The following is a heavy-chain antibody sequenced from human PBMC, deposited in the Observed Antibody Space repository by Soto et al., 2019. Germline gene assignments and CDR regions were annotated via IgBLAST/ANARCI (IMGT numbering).Heavy chain of an antibody. D-gene: IGHD6-13*01. Sequence: PGGSLRLSFAASGFTFRSFTMNWVRQAPGKGLEWVSTISSNSAYIYYTDAMRGRFTISRDNAKNSLHLQMNSLRDEDTAVYYCTRDASRDSSARGWFDPWGPGTLVTVSS. CDR3: TRDASRDSSARGWFDP. V-gene: IGHV3-21*01. J-gene: IGHJ5*02. CDR1: GFTFRSFT. CDR2: ISSNSAYI.